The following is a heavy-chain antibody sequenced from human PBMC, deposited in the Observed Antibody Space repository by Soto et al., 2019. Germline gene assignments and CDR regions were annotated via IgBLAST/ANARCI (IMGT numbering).Heavy chain of an antibody. CDR1: GGSISSGGYY. Sequence: PSETLSLTYTVSGGSISSGGYYWSWIRQHPGKGLEWIGYIYYSGRTYYNPSLKSRVTISVDTSKNQFSLKLSSVTAGDTAVYYCARADIVVVPAAISSQDLYYFDYWGQGTLVTVSS. CDR3: ARADIVVVPAAISSQDLYYFDY. CDR2: IYYSGRT. V-gene: IGHV4-31*03. J-gene: IGHJ4*02. D-gene: IGHD2-2*01.